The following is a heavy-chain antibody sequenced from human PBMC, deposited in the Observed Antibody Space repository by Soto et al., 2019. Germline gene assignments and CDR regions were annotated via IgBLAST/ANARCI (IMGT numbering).Heavy chain of an antibody. CDR3: ARDSPMGIAARPDYYYYYMDV. CDR1: GGTFSSYA. Sequence: ASVKVSCKASGGTFSSYAISWVRQAPGQGLEWMGGIIPIFGTANYAQKFQGRVTITADESTSTAYMELSSLRSEDTAVYYCARDSPMGIAARPDYYYYYMDVWGKGTTVTVSS. V-gene: IGHV1-69*13. D-gene: IGHD6-6*01. J-gene: IGHJ6*03. CDR2: IIPIFGTA.